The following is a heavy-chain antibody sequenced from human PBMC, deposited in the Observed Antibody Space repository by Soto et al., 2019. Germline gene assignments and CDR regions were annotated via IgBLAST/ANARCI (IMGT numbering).Heavy chain of an antibody. Sequence: SETLSLTCTVSGGSISSYYWSWIRQPPGKGLEWIGYIYYSGSTNYNPSLKSRVTISVDTSKNQFSLKLSSVTAADTAVYYCARGRINTIFGVVPLVDVWGQGTTVTVSS. CDR1: GGSISSYY. V-gene: IGHV4-59*01. CDR2: IYYSGST. D-gene: IGHD3-3*01. J-gene: IGHJ6*02. CDR3: ARGRINTIFGVVPLVDV.